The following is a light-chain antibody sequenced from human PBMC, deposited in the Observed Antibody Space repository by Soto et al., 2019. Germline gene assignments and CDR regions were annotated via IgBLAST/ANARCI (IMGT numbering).Light chain of an antibody. J-gene: IGLJ1*01. CDR2: RNN. CDR1: SSNIGSNY. CDR3: ATWDDSLSNYV. Sequence: QSVLTQPPSAPGTPGQRVTISCSGSSSNIGSNYVYWYQHLTGTAPKLLIYRNNQRPSGVPDRFSGSKSGTSASLAISGLRSEDEADYYCATWDDSLSNYVFGTGTKVT. V-gene: IGLV1-47*01.